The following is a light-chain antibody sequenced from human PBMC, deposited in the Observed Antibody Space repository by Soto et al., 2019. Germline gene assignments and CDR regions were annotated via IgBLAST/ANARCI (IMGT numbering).Light chain of an antibody. J-gene: IGKJ2*01. CDR2: VAS. CDR1: QTIINY. CDR3: QQSYSTPRT. V-gene: IGKV1-39*01. Sequence: DIQMTQSPSSLSASVGDRVTITCRASQTIINYLNWYQQKPGEAPKLLIYVASNLESGVPSRFSGSGSGTDFTLTISSLQPEDFANYYCQQSYSTPRTFGQGSKLDIK.